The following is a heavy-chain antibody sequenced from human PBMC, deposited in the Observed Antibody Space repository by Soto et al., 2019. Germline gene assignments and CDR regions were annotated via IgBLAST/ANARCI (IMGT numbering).Heavy chain of an antibody. CDR3: ANGVCPRRLGLIGRFDY. CDR2: ISYDGTKT. J-gene: IGHJ4*02. V-gene: IGHV3-30*18. CDR1: GFTFSIYA. D-gene: IGHD2-8*01. Sequence: QVQLVESGGGVVQPGRSLRVSCAASGFTFSIYAMHWVRQAPGTGLEWVAVISYDGTKTYYADSVKGRFTISRDNSKNTVFMQMNSLRDENTAVYLCANGVCPRRLGLIGRFDYWGQGTLVTVSP.